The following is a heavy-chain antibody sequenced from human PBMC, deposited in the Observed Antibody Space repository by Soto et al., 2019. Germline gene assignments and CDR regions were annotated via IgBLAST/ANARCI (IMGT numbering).Heavy chain of an antibody. CDR2: ISSSSSYT. V-gene: IGHV3-11*06. J-gene: IGHJ3*02. CDR1: GFTFSDYY. CDR3: ARDLREEWELPGAFDI. Sequence: QVQLVESGGGLVKPGGSLRLSCAASGFTFSDYYMSWIRQAPGKGLEWVSYISSSSSYTNYADSVKGRFTISRDNAKNSLYLQMNSPRAEDTAVYYCARDLREEWELPGAFDIWGQGPMVTVSS. D-gene: IGHD1-26*01.